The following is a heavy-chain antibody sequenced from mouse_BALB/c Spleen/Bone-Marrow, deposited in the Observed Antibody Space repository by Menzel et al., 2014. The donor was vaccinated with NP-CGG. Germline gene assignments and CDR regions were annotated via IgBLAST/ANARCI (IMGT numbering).Heavy chain of an antibody. CDR2: INPDSSTI. Sequence: EVQLVESGGGLVQPGGSLKLSCAASGFDFSRYWMTWVRQAPGKGLEWIGEINPDSSTINYTPSLKDEFIISRDNAKNTLYLQMSKVRSEATALCYCARPGYYGYQDVWGAGTTVTVSS. J-gene: IGHJ1*01. CDR1: GFDFSRYW. D-gene: IGHD1-2*01. CDR3: ARPGYYGYQDV. V-gene: IGHV4-1*02.